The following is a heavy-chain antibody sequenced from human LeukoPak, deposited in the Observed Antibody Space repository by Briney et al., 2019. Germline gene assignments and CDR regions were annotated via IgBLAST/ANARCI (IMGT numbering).Heavy chain of an antibody. CDR1: GFTFDDYA. V-gene: IGHV3-9*01. J-gene: IGHJ5*02. CDR2: ISWNSGSI. D-gene: IGHD3-22*01. CDR3: AKGLSSGYYYNWFDP. Sequence: SLRLSCAASGFTFDDYAMHWVRQAPGKGLEWVSGISWNSGSIGYADSVKGRFTISRDNAKNSLYLQMNSLRAEDTALYYCAKGLSSGYYYNWFDPWGQGTLVTVSS.